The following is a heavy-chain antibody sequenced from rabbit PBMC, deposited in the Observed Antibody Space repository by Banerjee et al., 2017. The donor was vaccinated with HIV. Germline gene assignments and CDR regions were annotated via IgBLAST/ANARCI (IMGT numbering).Heavy chain of an antibody. V-gene: IGHV1S40*01. CDR1: GFSFSSNYW. D-gene: IGHD4-1*01. CDR3: ARDLAGVIGWNFGL. CDR2: INSGSSGST. Sequence: QSLEESGGDLVKPGASLTLTCTASGFSFSSNYWICWVRQAPGKGLEWIGCINSGSSGSTYYASWAKGRFTISKASWTTVTLQMTSLTAADTATYFCARDLAGVIGWNFGLWGPGTLVTVS. J-gene: IGHJ4*01.